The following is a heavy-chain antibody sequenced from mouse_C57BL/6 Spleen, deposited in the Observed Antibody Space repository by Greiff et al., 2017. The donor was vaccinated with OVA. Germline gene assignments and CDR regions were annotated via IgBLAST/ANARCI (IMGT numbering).Heavy chain of an antibody. J-gene: IGHJ1*03. V-gene: IGHV1-31*01. CDR2: IYPYTGVS. Sequence: EVQLVESGPELVKPGASVKMSCKASGYTFTGYYMHWVKQSHGHILDWIGFIYPYTGVSSYNQKFKGKATLTVAKSSSTAYMELRSLTSEESAVYYCAGGDHYYGVNGDWYFDVWGTGTTVTVSS. CDR3: AGGDHYYGVNGDWYFDV. CDR1: GYTFTGYY. D-gene: IGHD1-1*01.